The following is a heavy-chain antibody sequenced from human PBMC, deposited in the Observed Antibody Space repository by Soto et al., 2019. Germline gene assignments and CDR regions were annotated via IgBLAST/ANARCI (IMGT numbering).Heavy chain of an antibody. D-gene: IGHD3-10*01. V-gene: IGHV3-11*01. Sequence: QVQLVQSGGGLVKPGGSLRLSCEASGFNFNDYYMSWIRQAPGKGLEWVSDINSDGTTTHYADSVKGRFTISRDNAKNSLYLQTVSLRVDDTAVYYCSRDAWGGPSGQGTLVTVSS. CDR1: GFNFNDYY. CDR2: INSDGTTT. CDR3: SRDAWGGP. J-gene: IGHJ5*02.